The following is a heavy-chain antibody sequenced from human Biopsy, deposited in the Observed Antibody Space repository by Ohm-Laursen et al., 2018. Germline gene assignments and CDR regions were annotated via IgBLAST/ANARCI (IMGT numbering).Heavy chain of an antibody. J-gene: IGHJ5*01. Sequence: SVKVSCKASAYSFGDHRIHWVRQAPGQGLEWMGWIDPKSGGTNYAQKFQGRVTMTRDTSISTTYMELRRLTSDDTAVFYCARELGDLWGGRQFDFWGQGTLVTVSS. D-gene: IGHD3-3*01. CDR1: AYSFGDHR. CDR2: IDPKSGGT. V-gene: IGHV1-2*02. CDR3: ARELGDLWGGRQFDF.